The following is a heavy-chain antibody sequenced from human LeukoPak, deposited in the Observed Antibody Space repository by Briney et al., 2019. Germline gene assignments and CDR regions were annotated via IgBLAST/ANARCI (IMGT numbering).Heavy chain of an antibody. D-gene: IGHD3-16*02. CDR1: GGSISSSSYY. V-gene: IGHV4-39*01. Sequence: SETLSLTCTVSGGSISSSSYYWGWIRQPPGKGLEWIGSIYYSGSTYYNPSLKSRVTISVDTSKNQFSLKLSSVTAADTAVYYCARHAPPYDYVWGSYRNQIDYWGQGTLVTVSS. J-gene: IGHJ4*02. CDR2: IYYSGST. CDR3: ARHAPPYDYVWGSYRNQIDY.